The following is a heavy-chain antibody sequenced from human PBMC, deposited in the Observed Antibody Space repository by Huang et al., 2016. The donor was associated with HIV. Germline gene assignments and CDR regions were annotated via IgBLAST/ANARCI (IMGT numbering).Heavy chain of an antibody. J-gene: IGHJ4*02. D-gene: IGHD2-8*02. CDR3: ARDPCSTGACSVLGAFLDL. CDR1: GFVANTYN. Sequence: VESGGDQVEAGLSLNLACAASGFVANTYNIRWVRQAPGKGLEWISYVTPGGHAVHYADSVKGRFIVSRDNAKNLVYLRMNDLRDEDTAVYYCARDPCSTGACSVLGAFLDLWGQGTRVIVSS. CDR2: VTPGGHAV. V-gene: IGHV3-48*02.